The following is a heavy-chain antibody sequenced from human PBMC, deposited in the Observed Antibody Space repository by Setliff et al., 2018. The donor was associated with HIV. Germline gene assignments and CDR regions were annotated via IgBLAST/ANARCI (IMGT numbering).Heavy chain of an antibody. CDR2: IFSSGST. CDR1: GGSISSGSYY. J-gene: IGHJ4*03. V-gene: IGHV4-61*02. D-gene: IGHD3-22*01. CDR3: ARDPVITMMVGPKFYFDY. Sequence: SETLSLTCTVSGGSISSGSYYWSWIRQPAGKGLEWIGRIFSSGSTNYNPSLKSRVTMSVDTSKNQFSLRLSSVTAADTAVYYCARDPVITMMVGPKFYFDYWGQGTMVTVSS.